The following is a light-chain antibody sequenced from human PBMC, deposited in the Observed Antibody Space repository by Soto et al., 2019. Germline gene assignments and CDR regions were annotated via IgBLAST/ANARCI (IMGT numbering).Light chain of an antibody. V-gene: IGKV3-20*01. J-gene: IGKJ1*01. Sequence: TVLAQSPGTLALSTGESANLACRSSQRVSSSYLAWYQQKPGQAPRLLMYAAASRATGIPDRFSGSGSGTDFTLTIIRLEPEDFGVYYCHQDGNSPQTFGQGTKVDNK. CDR2: AAA. CDR3: HQDGNSPQT. CDR1: QRVSSSY.